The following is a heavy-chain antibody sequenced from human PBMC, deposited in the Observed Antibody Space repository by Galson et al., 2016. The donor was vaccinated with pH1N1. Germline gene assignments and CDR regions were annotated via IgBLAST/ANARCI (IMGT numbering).Heavy chain of an antibody. D-gene: IGHD4-17*01. CDR1: GFSLSTSGMC. CDR3: ALLLYGDYSGYFDD. CDR2: IDWNDDQ. Sequence: PALVKPTQTLTLTCSFSGFSLSTSGMCVSWIRQPPGKALEWLALIDWNDDQYYSTSLKPRLTISKDTSNNQVVLTMTNMDSVDTATYYCALLLYGDYSGYFDDWGQGTLVTVSS. J-gene: IGHJ4*02. V-gene: IGHV2-70*01.